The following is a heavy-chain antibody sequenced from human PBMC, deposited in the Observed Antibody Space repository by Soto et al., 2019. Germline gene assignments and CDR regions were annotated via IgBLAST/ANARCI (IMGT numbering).Heavy chain of an antibody. CDR3: ARSVMVVRYSSGWYAYFDY. V-gene: IGHV1-69*06. D-gene: IGHD6-19*01. J-gene: IGHJ4*02. Sequence: QVQLVQSGAEVKKPGSSVKVSCKASGGTFSSYAISWVRQAPGQGLEWMGGIIPIFGTANYAQKFQGGVTITADKSTSTAYMELCSLRSEDTAVYYCARSVMVVRYSSGWYAYFDYWGQGTLVTVSS. CDR1: GGTFSSYA. CDR2: IIPIFGTA.